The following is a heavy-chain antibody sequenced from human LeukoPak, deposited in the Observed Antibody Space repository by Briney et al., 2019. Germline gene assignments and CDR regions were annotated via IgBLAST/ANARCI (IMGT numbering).Heavy chain of an antibody. J-gene: IGHJ4*02. CDR3: TTGYCSSTSCWYYFDY. D-gene: IGHD2-2*01. CDR2: IESKTDAGPR. CDR1: RLTFSKSC. Sequence: KPGGSLRLLCAAWRLTFSKSCMSWVRQARGKGREWVSHIESKTDAGPRDYAAPVKGRFTIARDHSKDTLYLQMISLKTEDTAVYYCTTGYCSSTSCWYYFDYWGQGTLVTVSS. V-gene: IGHV3-15*04.